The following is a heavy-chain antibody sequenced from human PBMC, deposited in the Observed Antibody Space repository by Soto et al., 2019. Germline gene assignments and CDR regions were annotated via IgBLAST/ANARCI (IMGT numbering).Heavy chain of an antibody. CDR3: ARAKNSSGFDF. D-gene: IGHD4-4*01. CDR2: INHSGST. Sequence: CILQHTVTGLEWIGEINHSGSTNYNPSLKSRVTISVDTSKNQFSLKLTSVTAADTSLCYCARAKNSSGFDFWGQGTLVTVSS. J-gene: IGHJ4*03. V-gene: IGHV4-34*01.